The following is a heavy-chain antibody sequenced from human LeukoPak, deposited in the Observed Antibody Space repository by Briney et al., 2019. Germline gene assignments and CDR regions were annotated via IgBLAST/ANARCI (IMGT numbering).Heavy chain of an antibody. CDR2: IRSKAYGGTT. CDR3: TRSYCTNGVCPFDY. Sequence: GGSLRLSCTASGFTFGDYAMSWFRQAPGKGLEWVGFIRSKAYGGTTEYAASVKGRFTISRDDSKSIAYLQMNSLKTEDTAVYYCTRSYCTNGVCPFDYWGQGTLVTVSS. D-gene: IGHD2-8*01. V-gene: IGHV3-49*03. CDR1: GFTFGDYA. J-gene: IGHJ4*02.